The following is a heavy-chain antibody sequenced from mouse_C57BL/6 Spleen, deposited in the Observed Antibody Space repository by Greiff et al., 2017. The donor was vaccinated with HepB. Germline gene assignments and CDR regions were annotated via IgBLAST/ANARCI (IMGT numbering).Heavy chain of an antibody. D-gene: IGHD5-5*01. Sequence: EVQLVESGGGLVQSGRSLRLSCATSGFTFSDFYMEWVRQAPGKGLEWIAASRNKANDYTTEYSASVKGRFIVSRDTSQSILYLQMNALRAEDTACYYCARAPLPYWYFDVWGTGTTVTVSS. CDR2: SRNKANDYTT. J-gene: IGHJ1*03. V-gene: IGHV7-1*01. CDR3: ARAPLPYWYFDV. CDR1: GFTFSDFY.